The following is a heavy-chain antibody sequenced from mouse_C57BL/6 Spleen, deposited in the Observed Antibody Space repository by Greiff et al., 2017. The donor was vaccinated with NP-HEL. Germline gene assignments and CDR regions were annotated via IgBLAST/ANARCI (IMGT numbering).Heavy chain of an antibody. D-gene: IGHD4-1*01. CDR2: ISSGGSYT. CDR1: GFTFSSYG. Sequence: EVHLVESGGDLVKPGGSLKLSCAASGFTFSSYGMSWVRQTPDKRLEWVATISSGGSYTYYPDSVKGRFTISRANAKNTLYLKMSSLKSEDTAMYYCAGQSNSYAMDYWGQGTSVTVAS. CDR3: AGQSNSYAMDY. V-gene: IGHV5-6*01. J-gene: IGHJ4*01.